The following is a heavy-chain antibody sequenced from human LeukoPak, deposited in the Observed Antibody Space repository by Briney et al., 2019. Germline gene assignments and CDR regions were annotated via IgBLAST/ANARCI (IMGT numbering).Heavy chain of an antibody. CDR3: AKEDYYDSSGYFDY. Sequence: HTGGSLRLSCTASGFTFSGYGMSWVRQAPGKGLEWVSSISSSGGSTYYADSVKGRFTISRDNSKNTLYLQMNSLSPEDTAVYYCAKEDYYDSSGYFDYWGQGTLVTVSS. V-gene: IGHV3-23*01. CDR1: GFTFSGYG. D-gene: IGHD3-22*01. J-gene: IGHJ4*02. CDR2: ISSSGGST.